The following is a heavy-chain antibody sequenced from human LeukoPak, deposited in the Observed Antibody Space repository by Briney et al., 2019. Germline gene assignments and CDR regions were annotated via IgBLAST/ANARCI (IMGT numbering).Heavy chain of an antibody. CDR1: GFSVSSNF. D-gene: IGHD3-10*01. CDR2: LYSGANT. V-gene: IGHV3-53*01. CDR3: ARAVAYYYVSGNYYPGAFDV. J-gene: IGHJ3*01. Sequence: PGGSLRLSCTASGFSVSSNFMSLVRQAPGKGLEWVSVLYSGANTYYADSVKGRFTISRDNSKNTLYLQMNSLRADDTAVYYCARAVAYYYVSGNYYPGAFDVWGQGTMVTVSS.